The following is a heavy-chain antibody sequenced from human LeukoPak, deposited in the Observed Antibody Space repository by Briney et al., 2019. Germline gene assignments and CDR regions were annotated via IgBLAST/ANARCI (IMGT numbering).Heavy chain of an antibody. Sequence: GGSLRLSCAASGFTFSSYGMHWVRQAPGKGLEWVANIKQDGSEKYYVDSVKGRFTISRDNADNSLYLHMNSLRDEDTAMYYCARAGPGEFDYWGQGTLVTVSS. D-gene: IGHD3-10*01. V-gene: IGHV3-7*04. CDR1: GFTFSSYG. CDR2: IKQDGSEK. J-gene: IGHJ4*02. CDR3: ARAGPGEFDY.